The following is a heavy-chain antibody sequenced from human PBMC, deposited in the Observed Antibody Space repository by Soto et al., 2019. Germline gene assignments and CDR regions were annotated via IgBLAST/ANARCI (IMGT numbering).Heavy chain of an antibody. D-gene: IGHD1-26*01. V-gene: IGHV3-23*01. J-gene: IGHJ4*02. Sequence: EVQLLESGGGLVQPGGSLRLSCAASGFTFSTYAMSWVRQAPGKGLEWVSAISGSGASTNYADSVKGRFTIARDNSKNSLYLQMTSVRAEDTAVYYCATPSTSGSYSSFDYWGQGTLVTVSS. CDR1: GFTFSTYA. CDR3: ATPSTSGSYSSFDY. CDR2: ISGSGAST.